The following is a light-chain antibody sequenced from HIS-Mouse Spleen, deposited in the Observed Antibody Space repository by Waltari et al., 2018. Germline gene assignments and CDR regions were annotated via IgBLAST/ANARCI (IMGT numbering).Light chain of an antibody. V-gene: IGLV2-8*01. CDR2: EVS. J-gene: IGLJ2*01. Sequence: QSALTQPPSASGSPGQSVTISCTGTSSDVGGYNYVPWYQQHPGKAPKPMIYEVSKRPSGVPDRFSGSKSGNTASLTVSGLQAEDEADYYCSSYAGSNKVFGGGTKLTVL. CDR3: SSYAGSNKV. CDR1: SSDVGGYNY.